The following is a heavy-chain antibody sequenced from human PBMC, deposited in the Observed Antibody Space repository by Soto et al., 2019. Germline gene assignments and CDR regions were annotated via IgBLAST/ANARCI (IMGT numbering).Heavy chain of an antibody. CDR1: GYTFSRYA. V-gene: IGHV1-3*04. J-gene: IGHJ4*02. D-gene: IGHD2-2*01. CDR2: INTGNGNT. Sequence: ASGKVSCKASGYTFSRYAMHWVRQAPGQRPEWMGWINTGNGNTKYSQKFQGRVIITSDTSASTAYMELSSLRSEDTAVYYCARDKGYCSSTTCYNALFDYWGQGTLVTVSS. CDR3: ARDKGYCSSTTCYNALFDY.